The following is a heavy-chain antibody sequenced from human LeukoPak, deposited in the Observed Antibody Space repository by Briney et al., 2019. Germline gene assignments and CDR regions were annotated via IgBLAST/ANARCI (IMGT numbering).Heavy chain of an antibody. CDR2: ISGSGGST. Sequence: PGRSLRLSCAASGFTFSSYAMSWVRQAPGEGLEWVSAISGSGGSTYYADSVKGRFTISRDNSKNTLYLQMNSLRAEDTAVYYCAKRPLYSSSWYNYFDYWGQGTLVTVSS. J-gene: IGHJ4*02. CDR3: AKRPLYSSSWYNYFDY. D-gene: IGHD6-13*01. CDR1: GFTFSSYA. V-gene: IGHV3-23*01.